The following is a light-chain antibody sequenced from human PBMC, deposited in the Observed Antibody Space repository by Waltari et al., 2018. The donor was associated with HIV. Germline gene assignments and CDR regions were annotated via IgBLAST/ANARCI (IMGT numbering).Light chain of an antibody. CDR2: SAS. Sequence: DIVLTQSPGTLSLSPGARASRSYRASQRLNSDFLAWYPQKPGQAPRLLIHSASSRATDIPDRFSGSGSETDFTLTISRLEAEDFAVYYCHHSDGSHTFGQGTTLEIK. CDR3: HHSDGSHT. V-gene: IGKV3-20*01. J-gene: IGKJ2*01. CDR1: QRLNSDF.